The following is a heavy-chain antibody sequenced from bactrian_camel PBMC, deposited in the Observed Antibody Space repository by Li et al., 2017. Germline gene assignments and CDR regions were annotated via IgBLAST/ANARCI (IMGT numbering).Heavy chain of an antibody. D-gene: IGHD6*01. CDR1: AYTRSPSSC. J-gene: IGHJ7*01. V-gene: IGHV3S63*01. CDR2: ISFDGRP. Sequence: HVQLVESGGGSVQAGGSLRLSCVASAYTRSPSSCMAWFRQAPGKKREGVAGISFDGRPGYAASVKKRFTISKDKDKDTLYLQMDNLSPDDTAMYYCAAKVVEGSCSTVTAIDLWGRGTQVTVS.